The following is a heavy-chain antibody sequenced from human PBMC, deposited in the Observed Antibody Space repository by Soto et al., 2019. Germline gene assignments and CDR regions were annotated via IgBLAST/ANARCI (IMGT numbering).Heavy chain of an antibody. V-gene: IGHV4-31*03. D-gene: IGHD3-9*01. CDR1: GDFISRGGYY. Sequence: PSETLSLTCTVSGDFISRGGYYWNWIRQHPGKGLEWIGYIFYNGSAYYNPSLKSRVSISMDTSKKQFSLRLTSVTAADTAMYYFGVAGHFHILTVFDYRARGTLVTVSS. J-gene: IGHJ4*02. CDR3: GVAGHFHILTVFDY. CDR2: IFYNGSA.